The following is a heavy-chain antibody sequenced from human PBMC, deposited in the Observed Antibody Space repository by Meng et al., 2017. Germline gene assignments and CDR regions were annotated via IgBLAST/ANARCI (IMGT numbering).Heavy chain of an antibody. Sequence: GESLKISRAASGFTVSSNYMSWVRQAPGKGLEWVSVIYSGGSTYYADSVKGRFTISRDNSKNTLYLQMNSLRAEDTAVYYCARVSGGKTEEYYIDYWGQGTLVTVSS. V-gene: IGHV3-66*02. CDR3: ARVSGGKTEEYYIDY. J-gene: IGHJ4*02. CDR1: GFTVSSNY. D-gene: IGHD4-23*01. CDR2: IYSGGST.